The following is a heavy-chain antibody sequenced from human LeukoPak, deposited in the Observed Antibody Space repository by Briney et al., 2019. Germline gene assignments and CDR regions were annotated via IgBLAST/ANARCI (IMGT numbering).Heavy chain of an antibody. V-gene: IGHV4-34*01. Sequence: SETLSLTCAVYGGSFRGYYWSWIRQPPGKGLEWIGEINHSGSTNYNPSLKSRVTISVDTSKNQFSLKLSSVTAADTAVYYCARDEAIFGAGYYYGMDVWGQGTTVTVSS. CDR1: GGSFRGYY. CDR3: ARDEAIFGAGYYYGMDV. D-gene: IGHD3-3*01. J-gene: IGHJ6*02. CDR2: INHSGST.